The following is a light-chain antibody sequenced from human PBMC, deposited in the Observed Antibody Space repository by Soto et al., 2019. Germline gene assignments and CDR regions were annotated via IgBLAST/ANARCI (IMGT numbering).Light chain of an antibody. J-gene: IGLJ3*02. CDR2: DVS. CDR3: SSYTSSTNVV. Sequence: QSVLTQPASVSGSPGQSITISCTGTSSDVGGYDYVSWYQQHPGKVPKLMIYDVSNRPSGVSNRFSGSKSGNTAFLTISGLQAEDEADYYCSSYTSSTNVVFGGGTKVTVL. V-gene: IGLV2-14*01. CDR1: SSDVGGYDY.